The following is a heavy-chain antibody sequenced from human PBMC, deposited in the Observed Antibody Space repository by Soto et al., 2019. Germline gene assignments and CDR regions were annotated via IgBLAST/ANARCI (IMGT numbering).Heavy chain of an antibody. V-gene: IGHV3-23*01. D-gene: IGHD3-10*01. CDR3: VKDVGYGFILFAY. CDR1: GFTFSSFG. CDR2: VNGGGDST. Sequence: EAQVLESGGDLVQPGGSLRLSCIASGFTFSSFGMTWVRQAPGKGLEWVSTVNGGGDSTHYSDSVKGRFSIFRDNSKNTVYLKMNSLRAEDTAIYYCVKDVGYGFILFAYWGQGTLVTVSS. J-gene: IGHJ4*02.